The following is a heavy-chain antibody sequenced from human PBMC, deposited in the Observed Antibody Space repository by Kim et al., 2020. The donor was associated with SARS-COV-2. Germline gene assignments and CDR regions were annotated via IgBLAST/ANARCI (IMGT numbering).Heavy chain of an antibody. Sequence: GGSLRLSCAASGFSFSGFSMSWVRQAPGKGLEWVSSIYGGGRNIVYADSVKGRFTTSRDDSKETLYLQMNSLRVEDTAIYYCAKDSIPDGAWDIDYWGRGTLVTVSS. D-gene: IGHD4-17*01. CDR2: IYGGGRNI. V-gene: IGHV3-23*01. CDR1: GFSFSGFS. J-gene: IGHJ4*02. CDR3: AKDSIPDGAWDIDY.